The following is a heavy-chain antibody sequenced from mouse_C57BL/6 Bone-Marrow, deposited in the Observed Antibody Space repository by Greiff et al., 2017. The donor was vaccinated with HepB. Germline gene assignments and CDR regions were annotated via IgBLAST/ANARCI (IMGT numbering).Heavy chain of an antibody. CDR3: ARRGLLRDGWYFDV. V-gene: IGHV5-6*02. Sequence: EVMLVESGGDLVKPGGSLKLSCAASGFTFRSYGMSWVRQTPDKRLEWVATISSGGSYTYYPDSVKGRFTISRDNAKNTLYLQMSSLKSEDTAMYYCARRGLLRDGWYFDVWGTGTTVTVSS. CDR1: GFTFRSYG. D-gene: IGHD1-1*01. J-gene: IGHJ1*03. CDR2: ISSGGSYT.